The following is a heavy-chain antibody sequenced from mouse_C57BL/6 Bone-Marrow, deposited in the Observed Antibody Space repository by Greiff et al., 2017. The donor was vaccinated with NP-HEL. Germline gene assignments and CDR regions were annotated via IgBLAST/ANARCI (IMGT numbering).Heavy chain of an antibody. V-gene: IGHV14-4*01. Sequence: VQLKESGAELVRPGASVKLSCIASGFNIKDDYMHWVKQRPEQGLEWIGWIDPENGDTEFASKFQGKATITADKSSHTAYLQLSSLTSEDTAVYYCTTGIYYDYDGWYFDVWGTGTTVTVSS. CDR1: GFNIKDDY. CDR3: TTGIYYDYDGWYFDV. D-gene: IGHD2-4*01. CDR2: IDPENGDT. J-gene: IGHJ1*03.